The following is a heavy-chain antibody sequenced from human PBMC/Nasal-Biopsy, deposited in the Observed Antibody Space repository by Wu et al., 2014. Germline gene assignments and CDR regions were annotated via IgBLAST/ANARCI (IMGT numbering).Heavy chain of an antibody. Sequence: LRLSCAASGFTFSSYWMNWVRQAPGKGLEWVANIKQDGGEQHYVDSVKGRFTISRDNAKSSLYLQMNSLRAEDTAVYYCARDHEIQAWTTPVDYWGPGNPGHRLL. V-gene: IGHV3-7*01. J-gene: IGHJ4*02. CDR2: IKQDGGEQ. D-gene: IGHD5-18*01. CDR1: GFTFSSYW. CDR3: ARDHEIQAWTTPVDY.